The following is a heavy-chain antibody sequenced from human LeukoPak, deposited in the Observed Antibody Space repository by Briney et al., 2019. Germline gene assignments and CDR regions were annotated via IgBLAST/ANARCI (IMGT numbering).Heavy chain of an antibody. V-gene: IGHV1-18*01. CDR2: ISAYNGNT. Sequence: ASVKVSCKASGYTFTSYGISWVRQAPGQGLEWMGWISAYNGNTNYAQKLQGRVTMTTDTSTSTAYMELRSLRSDDTAVYYCARKVAYCSGGSCYVDYWGQGTLVTVSS. CDR1: GYTFTSYG. CDR3: ARKVAYCSGGSCYVDY. D-gene: IGHD2-15*01. J-gene: IGHJ4*02.